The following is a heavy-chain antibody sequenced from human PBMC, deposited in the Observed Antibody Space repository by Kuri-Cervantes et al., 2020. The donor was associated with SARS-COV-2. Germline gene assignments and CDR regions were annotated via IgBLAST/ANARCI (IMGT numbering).Heavy chain of an antibody. V-gene: IGHV3-30*03. J-gene: IGHJ6*03. Sequence: GGSPKISCAASGFTFSSYSMNWVRQAPGKGLEWVTLISYDGINKFYADSVRGRFTIPRDNAKNSLYLQMNSLRAEDTAVYYCARDHRKWLRLGYYYYMDVWGKGTTVTVSS. CDR2: ISYDGINK. CDR3: ARDHRKWLRLGYYYYMDV. CDR1: GFTFSSYS. D-gene: IGHD5-12*01.